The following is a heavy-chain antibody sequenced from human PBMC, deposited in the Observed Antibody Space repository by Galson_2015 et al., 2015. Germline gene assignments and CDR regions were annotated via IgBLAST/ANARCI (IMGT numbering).Heavy chain of an antibody. CDR3: ARPPGGGSSGWYDAFDI. CDR2: IIPIFGTA. D-gene: IGHD6-19*01. CDR1: GGTFSSYA. J-gene: IGHJ3*02. V-gene: IGHV1-69*13. Sequence: SVKVSCKASGGTFSSYAISWVRQAPGQGLEWMGGIIPIFGTANYAQKFQGRVTITADESTSTSYMELSSLRSGDTAMYYCARPPGGGSSGWYDAFDIWGQGTMVTVSS.